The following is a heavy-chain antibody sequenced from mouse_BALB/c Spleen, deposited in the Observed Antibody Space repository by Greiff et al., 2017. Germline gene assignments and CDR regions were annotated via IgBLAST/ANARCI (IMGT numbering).Heavy chain of an antibody. CDR1: GYNFTSYW. J-gene: IGHJ3*01. CDR3: ARDYDYAWFAY. CDR2: IYPGSGST. Sequence: QVQLQQPGAELVKPGTSVKLSCKASGYNFTSYWINWVKLRPGQGLEWIGDIYPGSGSTNYNEKFKSKATLTVDTSSSTAYMQLSSLASEDSALYYCARDYDYAWFAYWGQGTLVTVSA. D-gene: IGHD2-4*01. V-gene: IGHV1-55*01.